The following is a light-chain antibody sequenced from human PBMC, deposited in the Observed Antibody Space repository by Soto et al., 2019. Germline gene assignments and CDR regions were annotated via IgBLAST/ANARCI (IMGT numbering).Light chain of an antibody. CDR1: QSVNSIY. J-gene: IGKJ1*01. Sequence: VFTRSPGPRPLSPGERATLYCRVSQSVNSIYLAWYQQKPGQAPRLLIYGASSRATGIPDRFSGSGSGTDFTLTISRLEPEDLALYYCQQYGGSPRAFGQGTKVDIK. CDR3: QQYGGSPRA. V-gene: IGKV3-20*01. CDR2: GAS.